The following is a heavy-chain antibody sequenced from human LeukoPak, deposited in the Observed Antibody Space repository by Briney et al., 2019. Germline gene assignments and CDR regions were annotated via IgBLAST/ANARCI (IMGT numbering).Heavy chain of an antibody. CDR3: AREGRLNPAIGVD. V-gene: IGHV3-53*01. J-gene: IGHJ4*02. D-gene: IGHD6-19*01. Sequence: GGSLRLSCAASGFTVSSNYMSWVRQAPGKGLEWVSVIYSGGSAYYADSVKGRFTISRDNSKNTLYLQMNSLRAEDTAVYYCAREGRLNPAIGVDWGQGTLVTVSS. CDR1: GFTVSSNY. CDR2: IYSGGSA.